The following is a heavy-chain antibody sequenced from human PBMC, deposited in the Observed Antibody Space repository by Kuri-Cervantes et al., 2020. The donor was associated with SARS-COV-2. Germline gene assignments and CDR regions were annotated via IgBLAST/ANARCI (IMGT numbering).Heavy chain of an antibody. D-gene: IGHD3-22*01. CDR2: INHSGST. CDR1: GGSFSGYY. CDR3: ARRHYYDSSGPSIALNWFDP. Sequence: SQTLSLTCAVSGGSFSGYYWSWIRQPPGKGLEWIGEINHSGSTNYNPSLQSRVTISVDTSKNQFSLKLSSVTAADTAVYYCARRHYYDSSGPSIALNWFDPWGQGTLVTVSS. V-gene: IGHV4-34*01. J-gene: IGHJ5*02.